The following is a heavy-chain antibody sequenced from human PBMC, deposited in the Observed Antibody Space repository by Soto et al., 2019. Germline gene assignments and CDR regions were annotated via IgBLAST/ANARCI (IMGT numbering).Heavy chain of an antibody. J-gene: IGHJ6*02. CDR2: INAGNGNT. D-gene: IGHD3-10*01. Sequence: GASVKVSCKASGYTFTSYAMHWVRQAPGQRLEWMGWINAGNGNTKYSQKFQGRVTITRDTSASTAYMELSSLRSEDTAVYYCARGRGGYYYYGMDVWGQGTTVTVSS. CDR3: ARGRGGYYYYGMDV. V-gene: IGHV1-3*01. CDR1: GYTFTSYA.